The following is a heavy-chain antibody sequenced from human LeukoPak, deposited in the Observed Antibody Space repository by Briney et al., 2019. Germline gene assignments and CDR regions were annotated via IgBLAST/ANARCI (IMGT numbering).Heavy chain of an antibody. CDR3: ARDALHYFDTSGYFSVF. D-gene: IGHD3-22*01. Sequence: SETLSLTCTVSGGSISSYYWGWIRQPAGKGLEWIGRIYTSGSTNYNPSLKSRVTMSVDTSKNQFSLRLNSVTAADTAVYYCARDALHYFDTSGYFSVFWGQGTLVTVSS. CDR1: GGSISSYY. CDR2: IYTSGST. J-gene: IGHJ4*02. V-gene: IGHV4-4*07.